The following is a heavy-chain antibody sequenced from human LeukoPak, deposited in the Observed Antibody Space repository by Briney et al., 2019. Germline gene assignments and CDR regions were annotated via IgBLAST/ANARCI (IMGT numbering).Heavy chain of an antibody. CDR2: IYTGGST. V-gene: IGHV4-61*02. Sequence: PSETLSLTCTVSGGSISSSSYYWSWIRQPAGKGLEWIGRIYTGGSTNYNPSLKSRVTMSVDTSKNQFSLKLSSVTAADTAVYYCAREVYYYGSGSYFNYWGQGTLVTVSS. J-gene: IGHJ4*02. D-gene: IGHD3-10*01. CDR1: GGSISSSSYY. CDR3: AREVYYYGSGSYFNY.